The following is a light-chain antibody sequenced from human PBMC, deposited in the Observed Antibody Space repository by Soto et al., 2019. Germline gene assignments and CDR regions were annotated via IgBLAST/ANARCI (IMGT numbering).Light chain of an antibody. CDR3: QQYGNTPPYS. V-gene: IGKV3-20*01. Sequence: EIVLTQSPGTLSLSPGERATLSCRASQSVSRSLLAWYQQKPGQAPRLLIYGASNRTTGIADRFSGSGSVTEFTLTISRLEPEDFAVYYCQQYGNTPPYSFGQGTKLEIK. CDR2: GAS. CDR1: QSVSRSL. J-gene: IGKJ2*03.